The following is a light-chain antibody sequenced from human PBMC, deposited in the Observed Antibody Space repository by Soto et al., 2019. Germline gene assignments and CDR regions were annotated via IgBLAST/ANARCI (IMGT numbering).Light chain of an antibody. Sequence: DIQMTQSPSSLSASVGDRVTITCRASQSISNYLNWYQQKPGKAPKLLMYAASSLQSGVPSRFGGSGSGTDFTLTISSLQPEDFATYYCQPSYSTPWTFGQGTKVEIK. CDR1: QSISNY. V-gene: IGKV1-39*01. CDR2: AAS. CDR3: QPSYSTPWT. J-gene: IGKJ1*01.